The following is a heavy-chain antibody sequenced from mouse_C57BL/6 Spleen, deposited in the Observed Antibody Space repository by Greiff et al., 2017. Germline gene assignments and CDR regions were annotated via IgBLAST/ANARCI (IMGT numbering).Heavy chain of an antibody. CDR3: ARHGNYGYYFDY. V-gene: IGHV1-54*01. D-gene: IGHD2-1*01. Sequence: QVQLQQSGAELVRPGTSVKVSCKASGYAFTNYLIEWVKQRPGQGLEWIGVINPGSGGTNYNEKFKGKATLTADKTSSTAYMQLSSLTSEDSAGYFCARHGNYGYYFDYWGQGTTLTVSS. J-gene: IGHJ2*01. CDR1: GYAFTNYL. CDR2: INPGSGGT.